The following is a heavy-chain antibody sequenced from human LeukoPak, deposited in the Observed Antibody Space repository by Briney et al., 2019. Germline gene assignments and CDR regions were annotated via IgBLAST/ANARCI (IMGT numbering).Heavy chain of an antibody. D-gene: IGHD6-13*01. J-gene: IGHJ2*01. Sequence: SETLSLTCTVSGGSIVNYYWSWIRQPPGKGLEWIGYIYTSGITKYNPSLRSRVSFSVDTSNNHFSLKVNSVTAADAAVYYCARRNRAAGGGWFFDLWGRGTLVTVSS. CDR1: GGSIVNYY. CDR3: ARRNRAAGGGWFFDL. V-gene: IGHV4-4*09. CDR2: IYTSGIT.